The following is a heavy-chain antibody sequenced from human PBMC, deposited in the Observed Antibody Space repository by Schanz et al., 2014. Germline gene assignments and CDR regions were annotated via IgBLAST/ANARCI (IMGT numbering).Heavy chain of an antibody. CDR2: VSRDGSET. CDR3: AKEDRNHNSDYVY. J-gene: IGHJ4*02. D-gene: IGHD3-22*01. CDR1: GFTFNTSW. Sequence: EVQLVTSGGDLVQPGGSLRLSCAASGFTFNTSWFHWVRQPPGKGLLWVSRVSRDGSETTYVDSVRGRFTISRDTAKNTVFLQMNSLRPEDTAVYYCAKEDRNHNSDYVYWGQGTLVTVSS. V-gene: IGHV3-74*01.